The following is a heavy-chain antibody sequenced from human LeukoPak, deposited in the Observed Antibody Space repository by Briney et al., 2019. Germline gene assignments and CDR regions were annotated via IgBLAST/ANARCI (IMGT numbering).Heavy chain of an antibody. CDR3: ARSSPLAYCGGDCYYDRWFDP. V-gene: IGHV4-59*01. J-gene: IGHJ5*02. CDR2: IYYSGST. Sequence: SETLSLTCTVSGGSISSYYWSWIRQPPGKGLEWIGYIYYSGSTNYNPSLKSRVAISVDTSKNQFSLKLSSVTAADTAVYYCARSSPLAYCGGDCYYDRWFDPWGQGTLVTVSS. D-gene: IGHD2-21*02. CDR1: GGSISSYY.